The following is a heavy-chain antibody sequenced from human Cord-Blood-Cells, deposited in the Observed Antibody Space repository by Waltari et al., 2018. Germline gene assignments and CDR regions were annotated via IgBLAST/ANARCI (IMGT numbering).Heavy chain of an antibody. J-gene: IGHJ6*02. Sequence: QVQLQQWGAGLLKPSETLSHTCAVYGGSLSGYYWSWIRRPPGKGREWIGEINHSGSTNYNPSLKSRVTISIDTSKNQFSLKLSSVTAADTAVYYCARGRRYYYYYGMDVWGQGTTVTVSS. CDR1: GGSLSGYY. V-gene: IGHV4-34*01. CDR2: INHSGST. CDR3: ARGRRYYYYYGMDV.